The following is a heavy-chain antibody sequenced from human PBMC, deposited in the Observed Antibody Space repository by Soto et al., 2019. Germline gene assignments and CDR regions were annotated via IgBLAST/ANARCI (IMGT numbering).Heavy chain of an antibody. CDR1: GGSISSYY. CDR2: IYYSGST. J-gene: IGHJ4*02. Sequence: QVQLQESGPGLVKPSETLSLTCTVSGGSISSYYWSWIRQPPGKGLEWIGYIYYSGSTNYNPSLKSRVTISGDTSKNQFSLKLRSVTAADTAVYDCARGEYSSSWSDYWGQGTLVTVSS. CDR3: ARGEYSSSWSDY. V-gene: IGHV4-59*01. D-gene: IGHD6-13*01.